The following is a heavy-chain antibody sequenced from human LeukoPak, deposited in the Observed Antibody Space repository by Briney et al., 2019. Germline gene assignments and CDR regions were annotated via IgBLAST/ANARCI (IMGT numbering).Heavy chain of an antibody. D-gene: IGHD3-10*01. Sequence: GGSLRLSCAASGFTFSTFAMIWVRQPPGKGLEWVSSIFPSGGEIHYADSVRGRFTISRDNSKSTLSLQMNSLRAEDTAVYYCARDFGWFDPWGQGTLVTVSS. CDR1: GFTFSTFA. J-gene: IGHJ5*02. CDR2: IFPSGGEI. V-gene: IGHV3-23*01. CDR3: ARDFGWFDP.